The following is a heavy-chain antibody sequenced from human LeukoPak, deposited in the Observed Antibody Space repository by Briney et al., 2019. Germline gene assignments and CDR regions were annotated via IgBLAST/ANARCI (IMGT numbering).Heavy chain of an antibody. Sequence: ASVKVSCEASGYTFTSYGISWVRQAPGQGLEWMGWISAYNGNTNYAQKLQGRVTMTTDTSTSTAYMELRSLRSDDTAVYYCARHSSSWYDYYYYGMDVWGQGTTVTVSS. V-gene: IGHV1-18*01. J-gene: IGHJ6*02. D-gene: IGHD6-13*01. CDR1: GYTFTSYG. CDR3: ARHSSSWYDYYYYGMDV. CDR2: ISAYNGNT.